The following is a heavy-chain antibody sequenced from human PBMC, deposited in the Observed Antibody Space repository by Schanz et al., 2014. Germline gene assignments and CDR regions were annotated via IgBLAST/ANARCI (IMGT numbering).Heavy chain of an antibody. CDR2: INPNSGNT. Sequence: QVHLVQSGSEVKKPGASVKVSCKASRYPFTAYYIHWVRQAPGQGLEWMGRINPNSGNTDYTQNFQGRVTLTSDTSISTAFMELSGLTSDDTATYFCARARYTGYDCSGYWGQGTLLIVSS. CDR3: ARARYTGYDCSGY. V-gene: IGHV1-2*06. D-gene: IGHD5-12*01. CDR1: RYPFTAYY. J-gene: IGHJ4*02.